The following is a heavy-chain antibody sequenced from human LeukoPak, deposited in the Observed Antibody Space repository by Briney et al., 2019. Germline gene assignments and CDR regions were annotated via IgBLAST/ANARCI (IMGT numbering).Heavy chain of an antibody. D-gene: IGHD3-3*01. V-gene: IGHV1-69*04. J-gene: IGHJ6*03. CDR2: IIPILGIA. Sequence: ASVKVSCKASGGTFSSYAISWVRQAPGQGLEWMGRIIPILGIANYAQKFQGRVTITADKSTSTAYMELSSLGSEDTAVYYCARLPRYYDFWSGYYGGCYMDVWGKGTTVTVSS. CDR1: GGTFSSYA. CDR3: ARLPRYYDFWSGYYGGCYMDV.